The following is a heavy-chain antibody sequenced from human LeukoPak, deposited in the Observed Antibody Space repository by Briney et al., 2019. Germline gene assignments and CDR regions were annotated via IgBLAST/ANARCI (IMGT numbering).Heavy chain of an antibody. CDR1: GFTFSSYA. J-gene: IGHJ4*02. D-gene: IGHD3-16*02. CDR3: AKDQSQVIGLHTHFDY. V-gene: IGHV3-23*01. CDR2: ISGSGGST. Sequence: PGGSLRLSCAASGFTFSSYAMSWVRQAPGRGLEWVSAISGSGGSTYYADSVKGRFTIPRDNSKNTLYLQMNSLRAEDTAVYYCAKDQSQVIGLHTHFDYWGQGTLVTVSS.